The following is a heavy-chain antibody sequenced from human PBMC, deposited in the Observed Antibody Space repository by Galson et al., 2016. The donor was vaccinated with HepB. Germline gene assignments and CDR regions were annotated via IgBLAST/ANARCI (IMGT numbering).Heavy chain of an antibody. D-gene: IGHD5-24*01. CDR3: SIRLDF. Sequence: SLRLSCAVSGFTFSSDWMDWVRQAPGKGLEWVANINQDGSVKHYVDSVKGRFTVSRDNSKNSLYLQMNSPRAEDTAVYYCSIRLDFWGQGTLVTVSS. CDR1: GFTFSSDW. J-gene: IGHJ4*02. CDR2: INQDGSVK. V-gene: IGHV3-7*01.